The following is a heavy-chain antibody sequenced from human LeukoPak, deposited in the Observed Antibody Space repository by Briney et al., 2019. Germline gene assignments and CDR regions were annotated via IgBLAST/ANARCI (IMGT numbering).Heavy chain of an antibody. CDR3: ARDELKRSFVDAVVAAATRYYAMDV. D-gene: IGHD2-15*01. Sequence: ASVKVSCKASGYTFSGYYMHWVRQAPGQGLEWMGWINPNSGGTNYAQKFLGRVTVTRDTSISTAYMELSRLRSDDTAVYYCARDELKRSFVDAVVAAATRYYAMDVWGQGTTVTVSS. CDR2: INPNSGGT. V-gene: IGHV1-2*02. CDR1: GYTFSGYY. J-gene: IGHJ6*02.